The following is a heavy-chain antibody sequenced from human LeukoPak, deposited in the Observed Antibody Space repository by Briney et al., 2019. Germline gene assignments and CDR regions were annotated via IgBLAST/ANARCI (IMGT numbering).Heavy chain of an antibody. Sequence: PGGSLRLSCAASGFTFSSYAMSWVRQAPGKGLEWVSAISGSGGSTYYADSVKGRFTISRDNSKNTLYLQMNSLRAEDTAVCYCAKKPVDGIVVVPGATYYFDYWGQGTLVTVSS. CDR1: GFTFSSYA. CDR3: AKKPVDGIVVVPGATYYFDY. D-gene: IGHD3-22*01. CDR2: ISGSGGST. J-gene: IGHJ4*02. V-gene: IGHV3-23*01.